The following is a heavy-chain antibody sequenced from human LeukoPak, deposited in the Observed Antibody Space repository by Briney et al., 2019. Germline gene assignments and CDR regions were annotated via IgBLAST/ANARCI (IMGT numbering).Heavy chain of an antibody. J-gene: IGHJ6*03. Sequence: SETLSLTCTVSGGSISSYYWSWIWQPPGKGLEWIGYIYYSGSTNYNPSLKSRVTISVDTSKNQFSLKLSSVTAADTAVYYCARGDCSSTICYSPMDVWGKGTTVTVSS. CDR1: GGSISSYY. D-gene: IGHD2-2*01. CDR2: IYYSGST. V-gene: IGHV4-59*01. CDR3: ARGDCSSTICYSPMDV.